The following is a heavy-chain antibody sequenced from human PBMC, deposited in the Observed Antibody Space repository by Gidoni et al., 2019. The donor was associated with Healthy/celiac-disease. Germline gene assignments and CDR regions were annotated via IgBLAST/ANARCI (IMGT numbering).Heavy chain of an antibody. V-gene: IGHV4-61*02. CDR2: IYPSGST. CDR3: ARDKYYYDSSGRGYYYYGMDV. Sequence: QVQLQESGPGLVKPSQTLSLTCTVSGGSISSGSYYWSWIRQPAGKGLEWIGRIYPSGSTNYNPSLKSRVTISVDTSKNQFSLKLSSVTAADTAVYYCARDKYYYDSSGRGYYYYGMDVWGQGTTVTVSS. CDR1: GGSISSGSYY. J-gene: IGHJ6*02. D-gene: IGHD3-22*01.